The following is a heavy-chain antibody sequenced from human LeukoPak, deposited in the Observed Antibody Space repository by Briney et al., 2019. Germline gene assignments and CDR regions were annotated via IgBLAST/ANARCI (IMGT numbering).Heavy chain of an antibody. CDR2: IYTSGST. J-gene: IGHJ4*02. D-gene: IGHD1-1*01. CDR3: AREEELEGEFDY. CDR1: GGSISSYY. V-gene: IGHV4-4*07. Sequence: SETLSLTCTVSGGSISSYYWSWIRQPAGKGLEWIGRIYTSGSTNYNPSLKSRVTMSVDTSKNQFSLKLSSVTAADTAVYYCAREEELEGEFDYWAREPWSPSPQ.